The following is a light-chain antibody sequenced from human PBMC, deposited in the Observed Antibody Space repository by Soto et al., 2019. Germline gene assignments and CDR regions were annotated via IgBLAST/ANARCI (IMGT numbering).Light chain of an antibody. Sequence: EMVLTQSPATLSLSPGARATLSCMASQSVTSYLAWYQQRPGQAPRLLIYDASRRATGIPARFSGSGSGADFTLTISTLEPEDFAVYYCQQRSSWPITFGQGTRLEIK. V-gene: IGKV3-11*01. CDR1: QSVTSY. CDR2: DAS. CDR3: QQRSSWPIT. J-gene: IGKJ5*01.